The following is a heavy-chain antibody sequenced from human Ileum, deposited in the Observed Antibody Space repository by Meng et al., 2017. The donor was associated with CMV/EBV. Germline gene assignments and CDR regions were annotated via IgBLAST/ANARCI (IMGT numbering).Heavy chain of an antibody. CDR2: TYYRSKWYD. CDR1: GDSVSSTTVT. Sequence: HVQLQQSGPGLVKTSQALLLTCAISGDSVSSTTVTWNWIRQSPSRGLEWLGRTYYRSKWYDDYAVSVKSRVTITPDTSKNQFSLHLNSVSPEDTATYFCAREMGAHDYWGQGTLVTVSS. J-gene: IGHJ4*02. D-gene: IGHD4/OR15-4a*01. CDR3: AREMGAHDY. V-gene: IGHV6-1*01.